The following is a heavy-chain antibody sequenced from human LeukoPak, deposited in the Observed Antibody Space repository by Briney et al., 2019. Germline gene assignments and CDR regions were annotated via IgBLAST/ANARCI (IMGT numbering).Heavy chain of an antibody. V-gene: IGHV4-34*01. Sequence: SETLSLTCAVYGGSFSGYYWSWIRQPPGKGLEWTGEINHSGSTNYNPSLKSRVTISVDTSKNQFSLKLSSVTAADTAVYYCARGPNYGGNSDFDYWGQGTLVTVSP. CDR3: ARGPNYGGNSDFDY. J-gene: IGHJ4*02. D-gene: IGHD4-17*01. CDR2: INHSGST. CDR1: GGSFSGYY.